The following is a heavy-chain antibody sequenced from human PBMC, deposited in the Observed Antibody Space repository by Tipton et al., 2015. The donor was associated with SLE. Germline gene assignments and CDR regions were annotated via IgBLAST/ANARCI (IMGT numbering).Heavy chain of an antibody. Sequence: LRLSCAVYGGSFTDYYWTWIRQPPGKGLEWIGEINHSGSTNYNPSLKSRVTISVDTSKNQFSLKLSSVTAADTAVYYCARHPYCSSTSCQARYFDYWGQGTLVTVSS. V-gene: IGHV4-34*01. J-gene: IGHJ4*02. D-gene: IGHD2-2*01. CDR1: GGSFTDYY. CDR2: INHSGST. CDR3: ARHPYCSSTSCQARYFDY.